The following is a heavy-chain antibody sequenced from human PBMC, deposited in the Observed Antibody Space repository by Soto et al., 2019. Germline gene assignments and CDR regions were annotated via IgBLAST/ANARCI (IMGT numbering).Heavy chain of an antibody. CDR3: AKDLREVRVVIFAFDI. J-gene: IGHJ3*02. CDR1: GFTFSSYA. V-gene: IGHV3-23*01. D-gene: IGHD3-10*01. CDR2: ISGSGGST. Sequence: EVQLLESGGGLVQPGGSLRLSCAASGFTFSSYAMSWVRQAPGKGLEWVSAISGSGGSTYYADSVKGRFTISRDNSKNTLYLQMNSLRAEDTAVYYCAKDLREVRVVIFAFDIWGQGTMVTVSS.